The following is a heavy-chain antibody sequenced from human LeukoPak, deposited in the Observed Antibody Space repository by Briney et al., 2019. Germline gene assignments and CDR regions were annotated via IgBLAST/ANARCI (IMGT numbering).Heavy chain of an antibody. CDR1: GGSFSGYY. V-gene: IGHV4-34*01. J-gene: IGHJ6*03. D-gene: IGHD3-10*01. CDR3: ARRVGRYFGERAYYYNYMDV. CDR2: INHSGSS. Sequence: SEALSLTCAVYGGSFSGYYWSWIRQPPGKGLEWIGEINHSGSSKYIPSLKSRVTISVDTSKNQFSLKLSSVTAADTAVYYCARRVGRYFGERAYYYNYMDVWAKGTTVTISS.